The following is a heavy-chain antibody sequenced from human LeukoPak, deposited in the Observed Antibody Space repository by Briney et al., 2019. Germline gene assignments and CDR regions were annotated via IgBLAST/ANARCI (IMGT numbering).Heavy chain of an antibody. Sequence: NPSETLSLTCTVSGGSINSYYWSWIRQPPGEGREWIGYIYDSGSTNYNPSLKSRATISVDTSKTQFSLKLSSVTAANTAVYYWATLRYCGGGSCFPKYFQHWGQATLVTVSS. CDR3: ATLRYCGGGSCFPKYFQH. J-gene: IGHJ1*01. CDR2: IYDSGST. D-gene: IGHD2-15*01. V-gene: IGHV4-59*08. CDR1: GGSINSYY.